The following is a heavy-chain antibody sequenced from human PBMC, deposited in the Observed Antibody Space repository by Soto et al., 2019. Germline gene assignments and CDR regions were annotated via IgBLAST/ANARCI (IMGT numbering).Heavy chain of an antibody. CDR1: GGSISTYY. J-gene: IGHJ6*03. CDR2: VYYSGST. CDR3: TRGGRSAYYYYMGV. V-gene: IGHV4-59*01. Sequence: SETLSLTCTVSGGSISTYYWSWVRQPPGKGLEWIGYVYYSGSTNYNPSLKSRVTISVDTSKNQFSLKLTSVTAADTAMYYCTRGGRSAYYYYMGVWGKGTTVTVSS.